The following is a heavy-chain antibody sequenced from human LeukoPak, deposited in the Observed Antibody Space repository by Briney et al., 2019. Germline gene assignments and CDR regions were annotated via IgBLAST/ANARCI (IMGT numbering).Heavy chain of an antibody. Sequence: GGSLRLSCAASGFTFSSYGIHWVRQAPGKGLEWVAFILFDGSNQYYGDSVKGRFTISRDNSKNTLYLQMNSLRAEDTAVYFCAKARVGAIRDIDYWGQGPLDSVSS. V-gene: IGHV3-30*02. D-gene: IGHD1-26*01. CDR1: GFTFSSYG. CDR3: AKARVGAIRDIDY. CDR2: ILFDGSNQ. J-gene: IGHJ4*02.